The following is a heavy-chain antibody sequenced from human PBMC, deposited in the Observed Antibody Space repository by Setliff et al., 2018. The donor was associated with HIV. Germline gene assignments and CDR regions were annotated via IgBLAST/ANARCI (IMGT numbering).Heavy chain of an antibody. D-gene: IGHD6-13*01. CDR1: GGSISSYY. J-gene: IGHJ6*03. CDR2: IYYSGST. CDR3: ARHRDPPGSSWIYYYYYMDL. Sequence: SETLSLTCTVSGGSISSYYWSWIRQPPGKGLEWIGYIYYSGSTNYNPSLKSRVTISVDTSKNQFSLRLSSVTAADTGVYYCARHRDPPGSSWIYYYYYMDLWGEGTTVTVSS. V-gene: IGHV4-59*08.